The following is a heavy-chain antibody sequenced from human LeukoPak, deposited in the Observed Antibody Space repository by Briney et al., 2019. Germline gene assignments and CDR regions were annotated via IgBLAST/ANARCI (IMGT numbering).Heavy chain of an antibody. J-gene: IGHJ4*02. D-gene: IGHD2-21*02. CDR1: GFTFSSYA. CDR2: ISGSGGST. V-gene: IGHV3-23*01. CDR3: AKDDSGAYCGRDCVSTFDY. Sequence: GGSLRLSCAASGFTFSSYAMSWVRQAPGKGLEWVSAISGSGGSTYYADSVKGRFTISRDNSKNTLYLQMNSLRAEDTAVYYCAKDDSGAYCGRDCVSTFDYWGQGTLVTVSS.